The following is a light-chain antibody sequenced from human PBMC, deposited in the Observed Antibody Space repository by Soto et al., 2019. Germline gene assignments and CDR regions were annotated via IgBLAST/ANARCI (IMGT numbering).Light chain of an antibody. CDR3: QQYNNWIT. J-gene: IGKJ5*01. CDR2: GAS. V-gene: IGKV3-15*01. CDR1: QSVNSN. Sequence: EIVMTQSPATLSVSPGERATLSCRASQSVNSNLAWYQQKPGQAPRLLIYGASTRATGIPARVSGSGSATEFTLTISSLQSEDFAVYYCQQYNNWITFGQGTRLEIK.